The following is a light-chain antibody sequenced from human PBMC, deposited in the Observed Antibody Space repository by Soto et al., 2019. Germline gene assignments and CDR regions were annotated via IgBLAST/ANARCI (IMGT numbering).Light chain of an antibody. CDR1: QSISSH. J-gene: IGKJ4*01. V-gene: IGKV3-11*01. CDR2: DTS. Sequence: EIVLTQSPATLSLSPGERATLSCRASQSISSHLAWYQQKRGQAPRLLMFDTSNRATGIPARFSGSGSGTDXXXXXXXXXXEDLAVYYCXQRVNWPLTFGGGTRVEIK. CDR3: XQRVNWPLT.